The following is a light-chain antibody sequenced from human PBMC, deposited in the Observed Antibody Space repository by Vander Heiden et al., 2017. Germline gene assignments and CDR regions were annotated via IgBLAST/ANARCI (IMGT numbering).Light chain of an antibody. CDR2: EDD. CDR1: KLGDKY. J-gene: IGLJ2*01. V-gene: IGLV3-1*01. Sequence: SYVLPQPPSVSVAPGQTHSITCTGDKLGDKYACWYQQKPGQSPVMVMYEDDKRPSGIPERFSGASSGNTATLTISGTQAVDEADYYCQAWDVSTVVFGGGTKLTVL. CDR3: QAWDVSTVV.